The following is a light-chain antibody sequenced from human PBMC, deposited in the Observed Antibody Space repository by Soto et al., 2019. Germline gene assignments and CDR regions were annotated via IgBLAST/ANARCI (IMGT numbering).Light chain of an antibody. V-gene: IGLV2-14*01. CDR1: SPDLG. J-gene: IGLJ2*01. CDR3: SSYSSTTTL. CDR2: EVS. Sequence: QSVLTQPASVSGSPGQSITISCSGISPDLGVSWYQHFPGKAPKLIIFEVSTRPSGVSTRFSGSKSGNMAFLTISGLQTEDEGLYHCSSYSSTTTLFGGGTKVTVL.